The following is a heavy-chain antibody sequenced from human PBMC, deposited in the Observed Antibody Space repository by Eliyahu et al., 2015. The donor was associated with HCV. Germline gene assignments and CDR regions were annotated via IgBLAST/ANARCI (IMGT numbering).Heavy chain of an antibody. D-gene: IGHD3-9*01. J-gene: IGHJ4*02. CDR3: ARALSGYYPNYFDY. Sequence: QVHLQESGPGLVXPSXTLSLXCXVXXXXXSDYYWGWIRQPPGXGLEWIGFIYVTGSTNYNPSLKSRVTISRDTSKNQFSLKLTSVTAADTAVYFCARALSGYYPNYFDYWGQGSLVTVSS. V-gene: IGHV4-59*01. CDR1: XXXXSDYY. CDR2: IYVTGST.